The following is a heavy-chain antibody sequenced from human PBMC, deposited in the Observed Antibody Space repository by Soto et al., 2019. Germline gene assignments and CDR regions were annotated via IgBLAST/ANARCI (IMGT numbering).Heavy chain of an antibody. CDR3: AKCLQIQWYYDAYHI. J-gene: IGHJ3*02. D-gene: IGHD1-7*01. CDR2: ITGSGGIT. V-gene: IGHV3-23*01. CDR1: GFMLSTYS. Sequence: GGSLRLSCAASGFMLSTYSMSWVRQAPGKGLEWVSHITGSGGITYYADSVKGRFTISRDTSSNTLYLQMNSLRAEDTALYYCAKCLQIQWYYDAYHIWGQGTMVTVSS.